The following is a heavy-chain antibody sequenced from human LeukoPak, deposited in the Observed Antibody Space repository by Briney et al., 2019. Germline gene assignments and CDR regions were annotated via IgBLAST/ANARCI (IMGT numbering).Heavy chain of an antibody. CDR1: GYSFSNYW. Sequence: GESLKTSCKGSGYSFSNYWIGWVRQMPGKGLEWMGIIYPGDSDTRYNPLFQGQVTISADKSISTAYLQWTSLQASDTAIYYCARRAGEWELLDYWGQGTLVTVSS. V-gene: IGHV5-51*01. CDR2: IYPGDSDT. CDR3: ARRAGEWELLDY. J-gene: IGHJ4*02. D-gene: IGHD1-26*01.